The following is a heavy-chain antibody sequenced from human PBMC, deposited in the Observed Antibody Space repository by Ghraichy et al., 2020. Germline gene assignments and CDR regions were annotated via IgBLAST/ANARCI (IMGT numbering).Heavy chain of an antibody. CDR2: ISHSGDTA. Sequence: GGSLRLSCAASGFTFKSYAMTWVRQAPGKGLELVSYISHSGDTAHYADSVRGRFTISRDNAKNSLYLQMNNLRDEDTAVYYCARDVWEGYCSGTRFSDWYDPWGQGNLGTVCS. J-gene: IGHJ5*02. V-gene: IGHV3-48*02. CDR3: ARDVWEGYCSGTRFSDWYDP. CDR1: GFTFKSYA. D-gene: IGHD2-2*01.